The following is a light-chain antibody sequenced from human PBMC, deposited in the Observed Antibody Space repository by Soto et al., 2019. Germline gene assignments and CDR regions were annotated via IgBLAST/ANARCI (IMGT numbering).Light chain of an antibody. CDR3: QQATSFPAYLT. J-gene: IGKJ4*01. CDR1: QGISSW. V-gene: IGKV1-12*01. CDR2: AAS. Sequence: DIQMTQSPSSLSASVGDRVTTTCRASQGISSWLAWYQQKPGKAPKLLIYAASSLQSGVPSGFSGSGSGTDFTLTISSLQPEDFATSHCQQATSFPAYLTLGAGPKVDIK.